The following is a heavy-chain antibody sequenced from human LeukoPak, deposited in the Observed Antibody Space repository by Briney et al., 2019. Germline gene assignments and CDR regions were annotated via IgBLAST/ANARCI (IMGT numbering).Heavy chain of an antibody. CDR2: ISGSGGST. D-gene: IGHD3-3*01. V-gene: IGHV3-23*01. CDR3: AKTTALRFLEWLKLPVTFDY. Sequence: QAGGSLRLSCAASGFTFSSYAMSWVRQAPGKGLEWVSAISGSGGSTYYADSVKGRFTISRDNSKNTLYLQMNSLRAEDTAVYYCAKTTALRFLEWLKLPVTFDYWGQGTLVTVSS. J-gene: IGHJ4*02. CDR1: GFTFSSYA.